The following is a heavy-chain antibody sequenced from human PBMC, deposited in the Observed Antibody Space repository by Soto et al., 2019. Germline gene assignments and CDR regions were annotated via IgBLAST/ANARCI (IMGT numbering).Heavy chain of an antibody. CDR2: IYYSGST. CDR1: GGSISSGGYY. J-gene: IGHJ3*02. D-gene: IGHD4-17*01. Sequence: SETLSLTCTVSGGSISSGGYYWSWIRQHPGKGLEWIGYIYYSGSTYYNPSLKSRVTISVDTSKNQFSLKLSSVTAADTAVYYCARYYGDYGIDAFDIWGQGTMVTVSS. CDR3: ARYYGDYGIDAFDI. V-gene: IGHV4-31*03.